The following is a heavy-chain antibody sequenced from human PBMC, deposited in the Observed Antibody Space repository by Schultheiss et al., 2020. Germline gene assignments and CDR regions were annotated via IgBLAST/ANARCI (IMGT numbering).Heavy chain of an antibody. CDR2: INRNT. CDR3: AREHAIVVVIPGFDY. Sequence: SETLSLTCAVYGGSFSGYYWTWIRQPPGKGLEWIGEINRNTKYNPSLKSRVTISVDTSRTQFSLKLSSVTAADTAVYYCAREHAIVVVIPGFDYWGQGTLVTVSS. CDR1: GGSFSGYY. J-gene: IGHJ4*02. V-gene: IGHV4-34*01. D-gene: IGHD3-22*01.